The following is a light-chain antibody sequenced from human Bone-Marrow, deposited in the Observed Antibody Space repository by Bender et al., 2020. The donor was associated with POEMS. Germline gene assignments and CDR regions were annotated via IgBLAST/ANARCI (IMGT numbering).Light chain of an antibody. Sequence: QSALTQPASVSGSPGRSITISCTGTSSDVGGYDYVSWYQQLPGKAPKLIIYDVIRRPSGVPDRFSGSKSGNTASLAISGLQADDEADYYCYSYADTYMYVFGSGTKVTVL. CDR1: SSDVGGYDY. V-gene: IGLV2-11*01. J-gene: IGLJ1*01. CDR2: DVI. CDR3: YSYADTYMYV.